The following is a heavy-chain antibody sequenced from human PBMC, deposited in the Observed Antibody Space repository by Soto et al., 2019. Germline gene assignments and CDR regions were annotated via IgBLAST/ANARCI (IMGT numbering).Heavy chain of an antibody. Sequence: GGSLRLSCAASGFIFSSYSMNWVRQAPGKGLEWVSSISSSSSYIYYADSVKGRFTISRDNAKNSLYLQMNSLRAEDTAVYYCARDRSYYDFWSGYYDAFDIWGQGTMVTVSS. V-gene: IGHV3-21*01. J-gene: IGHJ3*02. CDR3: ARDRSYYDFWSGYYDAFDI. CDR2: ISSSSSYI. CDR1: GFIFSSYS. D-gene: IGHD3-3*01.